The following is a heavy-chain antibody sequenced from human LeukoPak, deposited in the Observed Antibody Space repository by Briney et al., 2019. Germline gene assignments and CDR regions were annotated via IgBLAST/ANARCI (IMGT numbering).Heavy chain of an antibody. D-gene: IGHD5-24*01. V-gene: IGHV4-4*09. CDR2: IYTSGST. J-gene: IGHJ4*02. CDR1: GGSISSYY. Sequence: PSETLSLTCTVSGGSISSYYWSWIRQPPGKGLEWIGNIYTSGSTNYNPSLKSRVTISVDTSKNQFSLKLSSVTAADTAVYYCARGRWLQFHPFDYWGQGTLVTVSS. CDR3: ARGRWLQFHPFDY.